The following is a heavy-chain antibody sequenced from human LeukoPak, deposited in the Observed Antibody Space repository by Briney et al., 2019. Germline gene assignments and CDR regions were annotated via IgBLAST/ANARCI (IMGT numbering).Heavy chain of an antibody. V-gene: IGHV1-18*01. J-gene: IGHJ5*02. D-gene: IGHD6-25*01. Sequence: ASVKVSCKTSGYTFTDYGITWVRQAPGQGLEWMGWISGYNGDTNYARKLQGRVTMTTDTSTSTAYMQLRSLRSDDTAVYYCARGGYSSAMFAWGQGTLVTVSS. CDR1: GYTFTDYG. CDR2: ISGYNGDT. CDR3: ARGGYSSAMFA.